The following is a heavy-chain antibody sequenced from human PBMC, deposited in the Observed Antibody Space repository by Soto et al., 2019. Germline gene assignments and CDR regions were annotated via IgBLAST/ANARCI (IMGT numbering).Heavy chain of an antibody. J-gene: IGHJ4*02. CDR1: GGSISSGDYY. V-gene: IGHV4-61*08. Sequence: SETLSLTCTVSGGSISSGDYYWSWIRQPPGKGLEWIGYIYYSGSTNYNPSLKSRVTMSVDTSKNQFSLKLSSVTAADTAVYYCARTLYSYGPRFDYWGQGTLVTVSS. CDR3: ARTLYSYGPRFDY. CDR2: IYYSGST. D-gene: IGHD5-18*01.